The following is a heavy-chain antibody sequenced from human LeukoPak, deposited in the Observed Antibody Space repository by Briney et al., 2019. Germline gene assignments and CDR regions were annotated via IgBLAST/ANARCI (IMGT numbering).Heavy chain of an antibody. Sequence: ASVKVSCKVSGYTFTSYAMHWVRQAPGQRLEWMGWINAGNGNTKYSQKFQGRVTITRDTSASTAYMELSSLRSEDTAVYYCARVGDHYGSGSYYNGDSFDPWGQGTLVTVSS. CDR1: GYTFTSYA. D-gene: IGHD3-10*01. J-gene: IGHJ5*02. V-gene: IGHV1-3*01. CDR3: ARVGDHYGSGSYYNGDSFDP. CDR2: INAGNGNT.